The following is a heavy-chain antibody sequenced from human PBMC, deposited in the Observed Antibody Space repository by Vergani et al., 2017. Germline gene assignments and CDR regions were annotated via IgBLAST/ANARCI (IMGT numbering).Heavy chain of an antibody. D-gene: IGHD1-26*01. J-gene: IGHJ3*02. Sequence: QVQLVQSGAEVKKPGASVKVSCKASGYTFTGYYMHWVRQAPGQGLEWMGWINPNSGGTNYAQKFQGRVTMTGDTSISTAYMELSRLRSDDTAVYYCVRMERELLSGKAFDIWGQGTMVTVSS. CDR3: VRMERELLSGKAFDI. V-gene: IGHV1-2*02. CDR1: GYTFTGYY. CDR2: INPNSGGT.